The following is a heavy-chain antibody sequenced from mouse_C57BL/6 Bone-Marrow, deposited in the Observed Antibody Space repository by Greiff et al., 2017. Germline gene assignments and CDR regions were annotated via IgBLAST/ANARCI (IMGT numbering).Heavy chain of an antibody. CDR1: GFTFSSYG. V-gene: IGHV5-6*02. CDR3: ARRGYANYPWFAY. D-gene: IGHD2-10*02. J-gene: IGHJ3*01. Sequence: EVMLVESGGDLVKPGGSLKLSCAASGFTFSSYGMSWVRQTPDKRLEWVATISSGSSYTYYPDSVKGRLTIARDNAKNTLYMQMRSLKSEDSTMYYCARRGYANYPWFAYWGQGTLVTVSA. CDR2: ISSGSSYT.